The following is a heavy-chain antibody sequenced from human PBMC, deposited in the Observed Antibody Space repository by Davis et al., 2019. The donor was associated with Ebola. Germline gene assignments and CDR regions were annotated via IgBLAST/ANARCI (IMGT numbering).Heavy chain of an antibody. D-gene: IGHD2-15*01. Sequence: GESLKISCAASGFTFSSYSMNWVRQAPGKGLEWVSSISSSSSYIYYADSVKGRFTISRDNAKNSLYLQMNSLRAEDTALYHCARTRPYCSGGSCYSDAFDIWGQGTMVTVSS. CDR3: ARTRPYCSGGSCYSDAFDI. V-gene: IGHV3-21*04. J-gene: IGHJ3*02. CDR2: ISSSSSYI. CDR1: GFTFSSYS.